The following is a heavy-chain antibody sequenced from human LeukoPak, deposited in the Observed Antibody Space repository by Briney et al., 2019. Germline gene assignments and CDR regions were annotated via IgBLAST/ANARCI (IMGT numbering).Heavy chain of an antibody. CDR1: FSTFNKAW. V-gene: IGHV3-15*07. CDR3: STHPTSGF. Sequence: GGSLRLSCAASFSTFNKAWMNWVRQAPGKGLEWVGRIKSRTDGGTTDYAAAVKGRFTISRDDSENTAYLQMNSLKIEDTAVYYCSTHPTSGFWGQGTLVTVSS. CDR2: IKSRTDGGTT. D-gene: IGHD2-15*01. J-gene: IGHJ4*02.